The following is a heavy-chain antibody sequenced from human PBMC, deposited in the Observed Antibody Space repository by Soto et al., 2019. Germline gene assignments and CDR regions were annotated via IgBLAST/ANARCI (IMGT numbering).Heavy chain of an antibody. V-gene: IGHV1-69*05. J-gene: IGHJ5*02. CDR3: ASCYSYDSSGYYPWFDA. CDR2: IIPNYGTA. D-gene: IGHD3-22*01. Sequence: SVKVSCKASGDTFTSYAISWVRQAPGQGLEWMGGIIPNYGTANYAQKLQGRVTITTDTSTSTAYMELSSLRSDDTAVYYCASCYSYDSSGYYPWFDAWGQGTLVTVSS. CDR1: GDTFTSYA.